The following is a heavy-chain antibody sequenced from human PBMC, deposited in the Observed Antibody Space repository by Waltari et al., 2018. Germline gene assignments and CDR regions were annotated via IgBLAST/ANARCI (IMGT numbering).Heavy chain of an antibody. V-gene: IGHV4-34*01. D-gene: IGHD1-26*01. Sequence: QVQLQQWGAGLLKPSETLSLTCAVYGGSFSGYHWSWIRQPPGKGLEGIGEIYQSGSTNYNPSRKGRVTISGDPSKNQFSLKLSSVTAADTAVYYCARSGGSTTGYFDYWGQGTLVTVSS. J-gene: IGHJ4*02. CDR1: GGSFSGYH. CDR3: ARSGGSTTGYFDY. CDR2: IYQSGST.